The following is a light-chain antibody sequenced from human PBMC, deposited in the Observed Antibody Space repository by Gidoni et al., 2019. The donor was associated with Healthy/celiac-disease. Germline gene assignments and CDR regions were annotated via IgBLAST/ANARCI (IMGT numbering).Light chain of an antibody. CDR3: QQYNNWPPRYT. CDR1: QSVSSN. Sequence: EIVMTQSPATLSVSPGERATISCRASQSVSSNLAWYQQKPGQAPRLLIYGASTRATGIPARFSGSGSGTEFTLTISSLHSEDFAVYYCQQYNNWPPRYTFGQGTKLEIK. J-gene: IGKJ2*01. V-gene: IGKV3-15*01. CDR2: GAS.